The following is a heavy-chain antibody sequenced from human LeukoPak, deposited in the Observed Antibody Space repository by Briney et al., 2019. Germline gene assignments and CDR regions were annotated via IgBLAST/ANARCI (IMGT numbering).Heavy chain of an antibody. J-gene: IGHJ6*02. V-gene: IGHV1-69*04. CDR2: IIPIFGIA. D-gene: IGHD5-12*01. CDR1: GGTFSSYA. CDR3: AGYSGYSRMGVYYYYGMDV. Sequence: SVKVSCKASGGTFSSYAISGVRQAPGQGLEWMGRIIPIFGIANYAQKFQGRVTITADTSTSTAYMELSSLRSEDTAVYYCAGYSGYSRMGVYYYYGMDVWGQGTTVTVSS.